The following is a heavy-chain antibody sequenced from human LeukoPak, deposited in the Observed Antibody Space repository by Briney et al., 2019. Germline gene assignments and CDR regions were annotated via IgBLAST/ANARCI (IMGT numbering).Heavy chain of an antibody. D-gene: IGHD2-2*01. Sequence: GGSLRLSCAASGFTFDDYGMSWVRQAPGKGLEWVSGINWNGGSTGYADSVKGRFTISRDNAKNSLYLQMNSLRAEDTALYYCAKGPSEDIVVVPAAMPDAFDIWGQGTMVTVSS. V-gene: IGHV3-20*04. CDR3: AKGPSEDIVVVPAAMPDAFDI. CDR2: INWNGGST. CDR1: GFTFDDYG. J-gene: IGHJ3*02.